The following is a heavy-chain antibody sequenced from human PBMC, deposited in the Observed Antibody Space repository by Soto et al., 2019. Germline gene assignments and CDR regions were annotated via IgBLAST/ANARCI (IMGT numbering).Heavy chain of an antibody. CDR3: AREWEQQLDKYYYYGMDV. D-gene: IGHD6-13*01. CDR1: GGTFSSYA. Sequence: SVKVSCKASGGTFSSYAISWVRQAPGQGLEWMGGIIPIFGTANYAQKFQGRVTITADESTSTAYTELSSLRSEDTAVYYCAREWEQQLDKYYYYGMDVWGQGTTVTVSS. CDR2: IIPIFGTA. V-gene: IGHV1-69*13. J-gene: IGHJ6*02.